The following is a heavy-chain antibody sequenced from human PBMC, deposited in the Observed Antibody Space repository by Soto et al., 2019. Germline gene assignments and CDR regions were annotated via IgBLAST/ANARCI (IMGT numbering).Heavy chain of an antibody. CDR2: SNVVNGET. CDR1: GCTFISYP. V-gene: IGHV1-3*01. Sequence: ASVKDSFKASGCTFISYPIQGVRQAPARRVDGVGWSNVVNGETRYPQKLRGRVTITRDTSASTVYMELSSLRSEDTAVYYCARDQCMLIFGGLMTKVRYYCGMDVWGQGTTVTVSS. J-gene: IGHJ6*02. D-gene: IGHD3-16*01. CDR3: ARDQCMLIFGGLMTKVRYYCGMDV.